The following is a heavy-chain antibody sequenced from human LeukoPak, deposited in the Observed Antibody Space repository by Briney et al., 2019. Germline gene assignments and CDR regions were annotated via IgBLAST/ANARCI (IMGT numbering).Heavy chain of an antibody. CDR1: GGSFSGYS. J-gene: IGHJ4*02. V-gene: IGHV4-34*01. D-gene: IGHD4-17*01. CDR3: ARLTTTTASYYFDY. CDR2: INHSGGT. Sequence: SETLSLTCAVYGGSFSGYSWNWIRQPPVEGLEWMGEINHSGGTNYNPSLKSRVTISVDTSKNQFSLKLSSVTAADTAVYYCARLTTTTASYYFDYWGQGTLVTVSS.